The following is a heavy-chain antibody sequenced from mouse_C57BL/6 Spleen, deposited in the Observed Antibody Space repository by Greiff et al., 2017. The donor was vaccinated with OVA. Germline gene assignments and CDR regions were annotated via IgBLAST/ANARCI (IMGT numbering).Heavy chain of an antibody. CDR2: ISSGSSTI. CDR3: ARLTGTDFDV. D-gene: IGHD4-1*01. J-gene: IGHJ1*03. Sequence: EVKVEESGGGLVKPGGSLKLSCAASGFTFSDYGMHWVRQAPEKGLEWVAYISSGSSTIYYADTVKGRFTISRDNAKNTLFLQMTSLRSEDTAMYYCARLTGTDFDVWGTGTTVTVSS. CDR1: GFTFSDYG. V-gene: IGHV5-17*01.